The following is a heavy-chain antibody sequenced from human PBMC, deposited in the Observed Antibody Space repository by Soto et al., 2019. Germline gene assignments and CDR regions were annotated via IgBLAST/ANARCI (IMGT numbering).Heavy chain of an antibody. V-gene: IGHV4-39*01. CDR1: GDSITSSSYH. D-gene: IGHD5-18*01. J-gene: IGHJ4*02. CDR3: VRLVKGGNSYGYIDN. CDR2: IYYSGTT. Sequence: QLQLQESGPGLVKPSETLSLTCTVSGDSITSSSYHWGWIRQPPGKGLEWIASIYYSGTTFYNPSLKSRVTISVDTSKNQFSLKLSSVTAADTVIYYCVRLVKGGNSYGYIDNWGQGTLVTVSS.